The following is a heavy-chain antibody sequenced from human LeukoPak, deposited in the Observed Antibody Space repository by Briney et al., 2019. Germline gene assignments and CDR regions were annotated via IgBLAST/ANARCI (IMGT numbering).Heavy chain of an antibody. CDR2: IIPIFGTA. V-gene: IGHV1-69*13. D-gene: IGHD1-26*01. CDR3: ARDPPPSGTRWGAFDI. Sequence: GASVKVSCKASGGTFSSYAISWVRQAPGQGLEWMGGIIPIFGTANYAQKFQGRVTITADESTSTAYMELSSLRSEDTAVYYCARDPPPSGTRWGAFDIWGQGTMVTVSS. J-gene: IGHJ3*02. CDR1: GGTFSSYA.